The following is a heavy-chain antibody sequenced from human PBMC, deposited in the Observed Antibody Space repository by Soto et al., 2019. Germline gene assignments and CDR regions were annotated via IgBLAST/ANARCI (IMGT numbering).Heavy chain of an antibody. J-gene: IGHJ5*02. CDR1: GFNFSSYG. V-gene: IGHV3-33*01. Sequence: QVQLVESGGGVVQPGRSLRLCCAASGFNFSSYGMHWVRQAPGEGLEWVAVIWYDGSNKYYADSVKGRFTISRDNSKNTLCLEMNSLRAEDPAVYYCVRAGSYYGAGSYFDPWGQGSLVTVSS. CDR3: VRAGSYYGAGSYFDP. D-gene: IGHD3-10*01. CDR2: IWYDGSNK.